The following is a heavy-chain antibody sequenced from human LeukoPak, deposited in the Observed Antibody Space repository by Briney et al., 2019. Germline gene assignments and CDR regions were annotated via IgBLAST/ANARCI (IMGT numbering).Heavy chain of an antibody. CDR2: INHSGST. D-gene: IGHD6-19*01. V-gene: IGHV4-34*01. CDR1: GVSFSGYY. J-gene: IGHJ4*02. CDR3: ARRLHGWLPRNDYFDY. Sequence: NSSETLSLTCAVYGVSFSGYYWSWIRQPPGKGLEWIGEINHSGSTNYNPSLKSRVTISVDTSKNQFSLKLSSVTAADTAVYYCARRLHGWLPRNDYFDYWGQGTLVTVSS.